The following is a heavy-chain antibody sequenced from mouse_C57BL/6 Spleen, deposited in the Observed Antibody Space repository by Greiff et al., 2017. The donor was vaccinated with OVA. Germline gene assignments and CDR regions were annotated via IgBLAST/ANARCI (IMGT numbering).Heavy chain of an antibody. J-gene: IGHJ4*01. CDR2: IHPNSGST. CDR1: GYTFTSYW. CDR3: ARDSSGHYYAMDY. Sequence: QVQLKQPGAELVKPGASVKLSCKASGYTFTSYWMHWVKQRPGQGLEWIGMIHPNSGSTNYNEKFKSKATLTVDKSSSTAYMQLSSLTSEDSAVYYCARDSSGHYYAMDYWGQGTSVTVSS. V-gene: IGHV1-64*01. D-gene: IGHD3-2*02.